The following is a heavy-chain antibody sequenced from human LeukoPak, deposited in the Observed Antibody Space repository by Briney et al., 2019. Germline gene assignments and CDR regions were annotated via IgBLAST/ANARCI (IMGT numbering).Heavy chain of an antibody. Sequence: PSETLSLTCTVSGGSIGSYYWSWIRQPPGKGLEWIGYIYYSGNTNYNPSLKSRVTISVDTSKNQFSLKLSSVTAADTAVYYCARAAEALDAFDIWGQGTMVTVSS. CDR3: ARAAEALDAFDI. V-gene: IGHV4-59*01. D-gene: IGHD6-13*01. CDR2: IYYSGNT. J-gene: IGHJ3*02. CDR1: GGSIGSYY.